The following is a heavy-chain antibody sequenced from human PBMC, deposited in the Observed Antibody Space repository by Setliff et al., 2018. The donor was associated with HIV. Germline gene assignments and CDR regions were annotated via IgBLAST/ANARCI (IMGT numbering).Heavy chain of an antibody. CDR3: TVYNTGSSKDHY. V-gene: IGHV4-38-2*02. D-gene: IGHD2-8*02. CDR1: GYSLSSASY. J-gene: IGHJ4*02. Sequence: LSLTCSVSGYSLSSASYWGWIRQSPEKGLEWIGEINHSGSTAYNPSLKSRVTISVDTSKNQFSLKLNSVTAADTAVYYCTVYNTGSSKDHYWGQGTPVTVSS. CDR2: INHSGST.